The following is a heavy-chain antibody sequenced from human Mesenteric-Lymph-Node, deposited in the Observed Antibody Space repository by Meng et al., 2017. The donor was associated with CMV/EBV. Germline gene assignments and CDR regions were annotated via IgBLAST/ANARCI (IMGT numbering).Heavy chain of an antibody. CDR1: GFTFSTFS. V-gene: IGHV3-21*05. CDR2: ITPDKRDT. J-gene: IGHJ4*02. CDR3: ARDSTEAIDY. Sequence: GESLKISCATSGFTFSTFSMIWVRLAPGKGLELIAYITPDKRDTYYADSVRGRFTVSRDNAKNSLYLQMNSLRAEDTAVYYCARDSTEAIDYWGQGTLVTVSS.